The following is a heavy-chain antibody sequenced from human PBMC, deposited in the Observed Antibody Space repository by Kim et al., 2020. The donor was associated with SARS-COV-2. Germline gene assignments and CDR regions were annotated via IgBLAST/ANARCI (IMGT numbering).Heavy chain of an antibody. J-gene: IGHJ1*01. CDR3: AKDQYYYDSSGLFGPEYFQH. D-gene: IGHD3-22*01. CDR1: GFTFSRYA. CDR2: ISGSGGST. Sequence: GGSLRLSCAASGFTFSRYAMSWVRQAPGKGLEWVSAISGSGGSTYYADSVKGRFTISRDNSKNTLYLQMNSLRAEDTAVYYCAKDQYYYDSSGLFGPEYFQHWGQGTLVTVSS. V-gene: IGHV3-23*01.